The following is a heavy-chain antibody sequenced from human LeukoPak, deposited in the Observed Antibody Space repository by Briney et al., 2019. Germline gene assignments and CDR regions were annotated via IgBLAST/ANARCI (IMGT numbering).Heavy chain of an antibody. Sequence: PGGSLRLSCAASGFTVSSNYMSWVRQAPGKGLEWVSVIYSGGSTYYADSVKGRFTISRDNSKNTLYLQMNSLRAEDTAVYYCARGDSSGYYPNFDYWGQGTLATVSS. J-gene: IGHJ4*02. V-gene: IGHV3-53*01. CDR1: GFTVSSNY. CDR2: IYSGGST. CDR3: ARGDSSGYYPNFDY. D-gene: IGHD3-22*01.